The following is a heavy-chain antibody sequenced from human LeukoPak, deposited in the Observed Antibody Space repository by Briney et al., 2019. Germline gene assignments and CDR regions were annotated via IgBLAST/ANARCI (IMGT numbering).Heavy chain of an antibody. D-gene: IGHD3-3*01. CDR2: INPSGSST. CDR3: ARDSPAIFDY. Sequence: ASVKGSCKASGYTFTSYYMHWVRQAPGQGLEWMGIINPSGSSTSYAQKFQGRVTMTRDTSTSTVYMELSSLRSEDTAVYYCARDSPAIFDYWGQGTLVSVSS. V-gene: IGHV1-46*01. J-gene: IGHJ4*02. CDR1: GYTFTSYY.